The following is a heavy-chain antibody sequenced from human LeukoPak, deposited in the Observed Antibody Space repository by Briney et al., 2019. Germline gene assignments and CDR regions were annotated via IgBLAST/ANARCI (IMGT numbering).Heavy chain of an antibody. CDR3: ARAGGNYGYWYFDL. CDR1: GYTFTGYF. J-gene: IGHJ2*01. Sequence: ASVKVSCKGSGYTFTGYFLHWVRQAPGQRLEWMGWINPNSGDTDYAQKFQGRVTMTRDTSISTAYMELSRLRADDTAVYYCARAGGNYGYWYFDLWGRGTLVTVSS. D-gene: IGHD3-10*01. V-gene: IGHV1-2*02. CDR2: INPNSGDT.